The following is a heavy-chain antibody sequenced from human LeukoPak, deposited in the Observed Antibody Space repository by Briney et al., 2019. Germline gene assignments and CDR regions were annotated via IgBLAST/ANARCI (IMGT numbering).Heavy chain of an antibody. V-gene: IGHV4-34*01. D-gene: IGHD5-12*01. CDR3: ARGQINVDIVATIRAYYFDY. Sequence: SETLSLTCAVYGGSFSGYYWSWIRQPPGKGLEWIGEINHSGSTNYNPSLKSRVTISVDTSKNQFSLKLSPVTAADTAVYYCARGQINVDIVATIRAYYFDYWGQGTLVTVSS. CDR1: GGSFSGYY. CDR2: INHSGST. J-gene: IGHJ4*02.